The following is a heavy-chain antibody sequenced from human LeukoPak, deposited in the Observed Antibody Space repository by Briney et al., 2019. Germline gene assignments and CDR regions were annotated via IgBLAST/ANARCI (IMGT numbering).Heavy chain of an antibody. CDR1: GGTFSSYA. CDR2: IIPIFGTA. V-gene: IGHV1-69*13. D-gene: IGHD3-9*01. CDR3: ARPTAPFILIGSYYYGMDV. Sequence: ASVKVSCKASGGTFSSYAISWVRQAPGQGLEWMGGIIPIFGTANYAQKFQGRVTITADESTSTAYMELSSLRSEDTAVYYCARPTAPFILIGSYYYGMDVWGQGTTVAVSS. J-gene: IGHJ6*02.